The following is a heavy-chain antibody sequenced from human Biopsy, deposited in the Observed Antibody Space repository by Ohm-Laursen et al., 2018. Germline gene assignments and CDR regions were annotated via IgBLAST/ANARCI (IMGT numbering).Heavy chain of an antibody. Sequence: SLRLSCAASGFIFDDYAMHWVRHAPGKGLEWVSGISRNSVGIGYADSVKGRFTISRDNAKNFLYLQMNNLRPEDTALYYCAKIHCSGGSCYPNAFDMWGHGTRVTVS. J-gene: IGHJ3*02. CDR2: ISRNSVGI. V-gene: IGHV3-9*01. CDR1: GFIFDDYA. CDR3: AKIHCSGGSCYPNAFDM. D-gene: IGHD2-15*01.